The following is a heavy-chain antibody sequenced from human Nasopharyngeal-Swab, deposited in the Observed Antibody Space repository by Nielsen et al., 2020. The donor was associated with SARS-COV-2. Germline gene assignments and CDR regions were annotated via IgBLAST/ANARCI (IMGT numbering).Heavy chain of an antibody. D-gene: IGHD3-10*01. CDR3: ARDLPYETLPWFGELYLGAFDI. Sequence: ASVKVSCKASGYTFTSYYMHWVRQAPEQGLEWMGIINPSGCSTSYAQKFQGRVTMTRDTSTSTVYMELSSLRSEDTAVYYCARDLPYETLPWFGELYLGAFDIWGQGTMVTVSS. CDR2: INPSGCST. V-gene: IGHV1-46*01. J-gene: IGHJ3*02. CDR1: GYTFTSYY.